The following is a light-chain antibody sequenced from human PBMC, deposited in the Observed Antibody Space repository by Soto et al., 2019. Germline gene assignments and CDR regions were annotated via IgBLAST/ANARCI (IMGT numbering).Light chain of an antibody. J-gene: IGLJ3*02. CDR1: SSNIGSNT. CDR2: GNN. Sequence: HSVLTQPPSASGTPGQRVTFSCSGSSSNIGSNTVNWYQQLPGTAPKLLIYGNNRRPSGVPDRFSGSKSGTSASLAISGLQSEDEADYYCAAWDDSLNGHWVFGGGTKLTVL. V-gene: IGLV1-44*01. CDR3: AAWDDSLNGHWV.